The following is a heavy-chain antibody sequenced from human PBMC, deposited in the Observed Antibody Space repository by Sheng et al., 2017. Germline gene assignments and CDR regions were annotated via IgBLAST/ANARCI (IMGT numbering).Heavy chain of an antibody. J-gene: IGHJ3*02. D-gene: IGHD1-7*01. CDR1: GGLFNSGG. Sequence: QVQLVQSGAEVKKPGSSVKVSCKASGGLFNSGGISWVRQAPGQGLEWMGGIIPIFRTSIHAQRFQDRVTITSADSTGTAYMELSSLKSEDTAVYYCARESDSHSPGTYAFDIWDQG. CDR3: ARESDSHSPGTYAFDI. V-gene: IGHV1-69*13. CDR2: IIPIFRTS.